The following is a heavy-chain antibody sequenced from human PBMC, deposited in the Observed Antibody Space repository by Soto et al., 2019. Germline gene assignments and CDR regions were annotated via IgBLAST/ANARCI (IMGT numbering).Heavy chain of an antibody. V-gene: IGHV3-23*01. Sequence: PGGSLRLSCAASGFTFSSYAMSWVRQAPGKGLEWVSAISGSGGSTYYADSVKGRFTISRDNSNNTLYLQMNSLRAEDTAVYYCAKPKRGFGDYGPYYFDYWGQGTRVTVSS. CDR3: AKPKRGFGDYGPYYFDY. CDR1: GFTFSSYA. CDR2: ISGSGGST. J-gene: IGHJ4*02. D-gene: IGHD4-17*01.